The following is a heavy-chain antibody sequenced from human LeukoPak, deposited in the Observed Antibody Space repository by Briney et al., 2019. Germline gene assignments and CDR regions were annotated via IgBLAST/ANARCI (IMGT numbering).Heavy chain of an antibody. V-gene: IGHV3-64*01. D-gene: IGHD1-7*01. CDR2: ISSDGGST. J-gene: IGHJ2*01. Sequence: GGSLRLSCAASGFTFSTYAMHWVRQAPGKGLQYVSPISSDGGSTYYANSVKGRFTISRDNSRNTLYLQMGSLRAEDMAVYYCASSPPTGTTWYFDLWGRGTLVTVSS. CDR3: ASSPPTGTTWYFDL. CDR1: GFTFSTYA.